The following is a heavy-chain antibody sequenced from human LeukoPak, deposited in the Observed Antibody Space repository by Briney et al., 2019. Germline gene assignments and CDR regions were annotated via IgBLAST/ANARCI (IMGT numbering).Heavy chain of an antibody. CDR1: GFTFSSYA. CDR3: ANGYYYNILTGYYKDRDTSFHY. J-gene: IGHJ4*02. CDR2: ISYDGSNK. V-gene: IGHV3-30*04. D-gene: IGHD3-9*01. Sequence: GGSLRLSCAASGFTFSSYAMHWVRQAPGKGLEWVAVISYDGSNKYYADSVKGRFTISRDNSKNTLYLQMNSLRAEDTAVYYCANGYYYNILTGYYKDRDTSFHYWGQGTLVTVSS.